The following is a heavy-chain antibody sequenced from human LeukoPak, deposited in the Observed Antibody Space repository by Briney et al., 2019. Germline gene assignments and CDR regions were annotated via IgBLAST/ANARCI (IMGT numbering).Heavy chain of an antibody. CDR1: GYTFTNYP. J-gene: IGHJ5*02. CDR3: ARDAPGKYFVWFDP. D-gene: IGHD1-14*01. V-gene: IGHV7-4-1*02. Sequence: ASVKVSCKASGYTFTNYPMNWVRQAPGQGLEWMGWINTNTGNPTYAPGFTGRLVFSLDTSVSTAFLQISSLKAEDTAVYYCARDAPGKYFVWFDPWGQGTLVTVSS. CDR2: INTNTGNP.